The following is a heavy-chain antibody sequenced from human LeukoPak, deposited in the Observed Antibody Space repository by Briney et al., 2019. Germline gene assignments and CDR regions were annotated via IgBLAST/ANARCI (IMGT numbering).Heavy chain of an antibody. CDR2: IYSGGST. D-gene: IGHD6-13*01. V-gene: IGHV3-53*01. CDR1: GFTSVNYA. Sequence: GGSLRLSCAATGFTSVNYAMSWVRQAPGKGLEWVSVIYSGGSTYYADSVKGRFTISRDNSKNTPYLQMNSLRAEDTAVYYCAREAAAGYFDYWGQGTLVTVSS. J-gene: IGHJ4*02. CDR3: AREAAAGYFDY.